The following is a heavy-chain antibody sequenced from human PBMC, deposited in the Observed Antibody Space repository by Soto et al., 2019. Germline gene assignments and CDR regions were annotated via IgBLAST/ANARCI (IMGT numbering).Heavy chain of an antibody. CDR2: ITSSGTTV. Sequence: EVHLVESVGGLAQPGGSLRLSCAASGFTFSSYSLNWVRQAPGKGLEWVSYITSSGTTVYYADSVRGRFTISRDNAKNSLYLQMNSLRDDDTAVYYCARGSSNWAYYFDFWGQGTLVTVSS. CDR1: GFTFSSYS. V-gene: IGHV3-48*02. CDR3: ARGSSNWAYYFDF. D-gene: IGHD6-13*01. J-gene: IGHJ4*02.